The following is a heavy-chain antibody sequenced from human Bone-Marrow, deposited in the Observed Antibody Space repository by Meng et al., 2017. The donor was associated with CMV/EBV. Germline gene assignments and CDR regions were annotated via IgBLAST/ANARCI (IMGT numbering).Heavy chain of an antibody. Sequence: ASVKVSCKASGYTFTSYGISWVRQAPGQGLEWMGWMNPNSGNTGYAQKFQGRVTITRNTSISTAYMELSSLRSEDTAVYYCARASSYYYGSGRQYPDYWGQGTLVTVSS. CDR2: MNPNSGNT. D-gene: IGHD3-10*01. V-gene: IGHV1-8*03. CDR3: ARASSYYYGSGRQYPDY. CDR1: GYTFTSYG. J-gene: IGHJ4*02.